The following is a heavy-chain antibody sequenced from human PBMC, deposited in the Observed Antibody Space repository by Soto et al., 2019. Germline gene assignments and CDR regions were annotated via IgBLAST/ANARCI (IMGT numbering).Heavy chain of an antibody. Sequence: PGGSLRLSCAASGFTFSSYTMSWVRQAPGKGLEWVSAISGSGGNTYYADSVKGRFTISRDNSKNTLYLQMDSLRAEDTAIYYCAKLSVDAAPADYWGLGTLVTVSS. CDR3: AKLSVDAAPADY. D-gene: IGHD5-18*01. CDR1: GFTFSSYT. J-gene: IGHJ4*02. CDR2: ISGSGGNT. V-gene: IGHV3-23*01.